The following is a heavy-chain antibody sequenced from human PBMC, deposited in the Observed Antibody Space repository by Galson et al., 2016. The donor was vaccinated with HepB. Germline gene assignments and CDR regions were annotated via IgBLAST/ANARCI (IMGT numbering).Heavy chain of an antibody. V-gene: IGHV3-30*04. J-gene: IGHJ6*02. CDR1: GFTFSRHI. CDR2: ISYDGSNI. D-gene: IGHD2-21*02. Sequence: SLRLSCAASGFTFSRHILHWVRQAPGKGLEWVAVISYDGSNIHYADSVKGRFTISRDNSKNTLYLQMRSLRTEDAAVYFCARDIEQEVTNFGMDVWGQGTTVTVSS. CDR3: ARDIEQEVTNFGMDV.